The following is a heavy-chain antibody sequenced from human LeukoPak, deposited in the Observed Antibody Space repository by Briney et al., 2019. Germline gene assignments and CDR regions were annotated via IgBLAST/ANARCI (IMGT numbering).Heavy chain of an antibody. V-gene: IGHV3-30*03. Sequence: GGSLRLSCAASGFSFGSYGIHWVRQAPGKGLEWVAVISHEGSQTYYADSVRGRFTISRDNSKNMVYLQMNSLRPEDTAVYYCARTYGSEDNWGQGTLVTVSS. J-gene: IGHJ4*02. CDR1: GFSFGSYG. CDR2: ISHEGSQT. CDR3: ARTYGSEDN. D-gene: IGHD3-10*01.